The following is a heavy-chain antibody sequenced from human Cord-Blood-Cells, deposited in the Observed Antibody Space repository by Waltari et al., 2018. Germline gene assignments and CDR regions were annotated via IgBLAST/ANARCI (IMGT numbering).Heavy chain of an antibody. CDR3: AREPVSWGPDLFDP. Sequence: QVQLQQSGPGLVKPSQTLSLTCSISGDSVSSNSAAWNWIRHSPSRGLEWLGRKSKRSHWYNDDAVSVKSRSTINPDTSKNQFSQKLYSVTPEDTAVYYCAREPVSWGPDLFDPWGQATPVTVSS. V-gene: IGHV6-1*01. J-gene: IGHJ5*02. CDR1: GDSVSSNSAA. CDR2: KSKRSHWYN. D-gene: IGHD2-15*01.